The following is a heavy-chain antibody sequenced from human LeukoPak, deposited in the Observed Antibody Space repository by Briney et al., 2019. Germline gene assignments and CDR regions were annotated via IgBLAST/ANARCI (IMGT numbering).Heavy chain of an antibody. Sequence: SETLSLTCAVYGGSFSGYYWSWIRQPPGKGLEWIGELNHSGSTNYNPSLKSRVTISVDTSKNQFSLKLSSVTAADTAVYYCAREAGIAAAGTLYYYYYYMDVWGKGTTVTVSS. CDR3: AREAGIAAAGTLYYYYYYMDV. CDR2: LNHSGST. CDR1: GGSFSGYY. J-gene: IGHJ6*03. D-gene: IGHD6-13*01. V-gene: IGHV4-34*01.